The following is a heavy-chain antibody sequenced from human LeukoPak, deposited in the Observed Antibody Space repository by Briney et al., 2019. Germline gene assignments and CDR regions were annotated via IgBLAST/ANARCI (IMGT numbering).Heavy chain of an antibody. CDR3: ARDVAREFDY. Sequence: GASVKVSCKASGYTFTSYYMHWVRQAPGQGLEWMGIINPSGGSTSYAQKFQGRVTMTRDTSTRTVYMQLSSLRSDDTAVYYCARDVAREFDYWGQGTLVTVSS. CDR2: INPSGGST. V-gene: IGHV1-46*01. CDR1: GYTFTSYY. J-gene: IGHJ4*02.